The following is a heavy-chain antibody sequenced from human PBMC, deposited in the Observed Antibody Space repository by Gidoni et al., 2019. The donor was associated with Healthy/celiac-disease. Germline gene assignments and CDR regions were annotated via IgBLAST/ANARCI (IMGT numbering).Heavy chain of an antibody. Sequence: QVQLVQSGAAVKRPGSSVKLPRKAPGGTSSSYTISWVRQATGQGLEWLGRIIPILDIANYAQKFQGRVTITADKSTSTAYMELSSLRSEDTDVYYCAGGVVVPAAPPDYWGQGTLVTASS. V-gene: IGHV1-69*02. CDR2: IIPILDIA. CDR1: GGTSSSYT. CDR3: AGGVVVPAAPPDY. J-gene: IGHJ4*02. D-gene: IGHD2-2*01.